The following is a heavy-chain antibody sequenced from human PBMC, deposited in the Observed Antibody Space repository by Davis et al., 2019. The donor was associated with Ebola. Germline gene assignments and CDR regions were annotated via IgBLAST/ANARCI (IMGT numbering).Heavy chain of an antibody. D-gene: IGHD3-16*02. CDR1: GFTFSSYA. Sequence: GGSLKISCAASGFTFSSYAMHWVRQAPGKGLEWVAVISYDGSNKYYADSVKGRFTISRDNSKNTLYLQMNSLRAEDTAVYYCARDRYDYIWGSYRLYYYYGMDVGGQGTTVTVSS. CDR3: ARDRYDYIWGSYRLYYYYGMDV. V-gene: IGHV3-30-3*01. J-gene: IGHJ6*02. CDR2: ISYDGSNK.